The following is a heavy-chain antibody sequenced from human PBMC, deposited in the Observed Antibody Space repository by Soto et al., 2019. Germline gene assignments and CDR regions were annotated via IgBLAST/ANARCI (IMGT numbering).Heavy chain of an antibody. CDR2: ISSSSTTI. D-gene: IGHD3-22*01. V-gene: IGHV3-48*02. CDR1: GFTFSTYS. J-gene: IGHJ4*02. Sequence: EVQLVESGGGLAQPGGSLRLSCAASGFTFSTYSMNWVRQAPGKGLEWISYISSSSTTIYYADSVRGRFTISRDNAKSSLYLQMNSLRDEDTAVYYCSRDDSTGYYVEVGDYWGQGTLVTVSA. CDR3: SRDDSTGYYVEVGDY.